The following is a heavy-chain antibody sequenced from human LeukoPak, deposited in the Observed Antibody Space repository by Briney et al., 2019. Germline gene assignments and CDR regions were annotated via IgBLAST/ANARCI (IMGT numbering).Heavy chain of an antibody. Sequence: SVKVSCKASGYTFTGYYMHWVRQAPGQGVEWMGRINPNSGGTNYAQKFQGRVTMTRDTSISTAYMELSRLRSDDTAVYYCARDDWGDYWYFDLWGRGTLVTVSS. J-gene: IGHJ2*01. CDR1: GYTFTGYY. V-gene: IGHV1-2*06. CDR3: ARDDWGDYWYFDL. CDR2: INPNSGGT. D-gene: IGHD3-9*01.